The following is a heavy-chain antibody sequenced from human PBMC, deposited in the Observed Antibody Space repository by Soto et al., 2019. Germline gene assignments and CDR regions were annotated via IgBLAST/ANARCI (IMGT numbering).Heavy chain of an antibody. J-gene: IGHJ4*02. Sequence: PGGSLRLSCAASGFTFSSYAMHWVRQAPGKGLEWVAVISYDGSNTYYADSVKGRFTISRDNSKNTVYLQMNSLRGEDTAVYYCASLYSSSSSLDYWGQGTLVTVSS. D-gene: IGHD6-6*01. CDR2: ISYDGSNT. V-gene: IGHV3-30*03. CDR3: ASLYSSSSSLDY. CDR1: GFTFSSYA.